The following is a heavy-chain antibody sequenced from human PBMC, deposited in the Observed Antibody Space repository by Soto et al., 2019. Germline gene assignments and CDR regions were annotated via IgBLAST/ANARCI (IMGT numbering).Heavy chain of an antibody. D-gene: IGHD6-19*01. V-gene: IGHV3-23*01. Sequence: PGGSLRLSCAASGFTFSSYAMSWVRQAPGKGLEWVSAISGSGGSTYYADSVKGRFTISRDNSRNTLYLQMNSLRAEDTAVYYCAKARGSGWTVFDYWGQGTLVTVSS. J-gene: IGHJ4*02. CDR2: ISGSGGST. CDR1: GFTFSSYA. CDR3: AKARGSGWTVFDY.